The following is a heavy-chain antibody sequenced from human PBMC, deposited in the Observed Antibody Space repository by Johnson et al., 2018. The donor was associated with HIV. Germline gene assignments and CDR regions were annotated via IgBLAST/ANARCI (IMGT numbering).Heavy chain of an antibody. CDR2: IYSDGGT. V-gene: IGHV3-66*01. CDR1: GFTFSDYY. CDR3: AREGAWELRPGAFDI. D-gene: IGHD1-7*01. Sequence: VQLVESGGGVVQPGRSLRLSCVASGFTFSDYYMTWVRQAPGTGLEWVSTIYSDGGTYHADSVRGRCTISRDSSKNTVYLQMNSLRVEDTAVYYCAREGAWELRPGAFDIWGQGTMVTVSS. J-gene: IGHJ3*02.